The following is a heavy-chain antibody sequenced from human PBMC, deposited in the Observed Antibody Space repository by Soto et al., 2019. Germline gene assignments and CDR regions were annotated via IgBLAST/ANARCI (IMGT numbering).Heavy chain of an antibody. J-gene: IGHJ5*02. V-gene: IGHV4-59*01. CDR1: GDSISSSY. Sequence: QVQLQESGPGLVELSETLSLTCSVSGDSISSSYWSWIRQPPGKGLEWIGYIYYSGSTNYNPSLKSRVTISLDTSKNQFSLQVSSVTAADTAVYYCARGYDWFDPWGQGTLVTVSS. CDR3: ARGYDWFDP. CDR2: IYYSGST. D-gene: IGHD5-12*01.